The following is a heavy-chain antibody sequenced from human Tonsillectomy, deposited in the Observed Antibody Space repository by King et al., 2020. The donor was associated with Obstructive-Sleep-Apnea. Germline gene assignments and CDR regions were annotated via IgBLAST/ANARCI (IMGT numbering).Heavy chain of an antibody. Sequence: VQLVESGGGLVKPGGSLRLSCAASGFTFSSYSMNWVRQAPGKGLEWVSSISSSSSYIYYADSVKGRFTISRDNAKNSLYLQMNSLRAEDTAVYYCARVGYSSSWHPGYYYGMDVWGQGTTVTVSS. CDR2: ISSSSSYI. V-gene: IGHV3-21*01. D-gene: IGHD6-13*01. CDR3: ARVGYSSSWHPGYYYGMDV. CDR1: GFTFSSYS. J-gene: IGHJ6*02.